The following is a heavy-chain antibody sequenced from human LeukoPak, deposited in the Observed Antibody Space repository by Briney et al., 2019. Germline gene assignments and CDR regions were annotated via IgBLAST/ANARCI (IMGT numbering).Heavy chain of an antibody. D-gene: IGHD1-14*01. Sequence: PGGSLRLSCAASGFTFSGHWMSWVRQAPGKGLEWVANINQGGSDKYNVDSVKGRFTISRDNANNLLYLQMNSLRGEDTAVYYCTRDRSRAEDDWGQGTLVTVSS. CDR1: GFTFSGHW. CDR3: TRDRSRAEDD. J-gene: IGHJ4*02. V-gene: IGHV3-7*01. CDR2: INQGGSDK.